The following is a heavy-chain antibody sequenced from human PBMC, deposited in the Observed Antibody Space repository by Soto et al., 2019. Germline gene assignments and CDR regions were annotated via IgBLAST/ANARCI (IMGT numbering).Heavy chain of an antibody. CDR1: GYTLTELS. V-gene: IGHV1-24*01. Sequence: GASVKVSCKVSGYTLTELSMHWVRQAPGKGLEWMGGFDPEDGETIYAQKFQGRVTMTEDTSTDTAYMELSSLRSEDTAVYYCATGRYYYDSSGYQVPYYYYGMDVWGQGTTVTVSS. J-gene: IGHJ6*02. CDR2: FDPEDGET. D-gene: IGHD3-22*01. CDR3: ATGRYYYDSSGYQVPYYYYGMDV.